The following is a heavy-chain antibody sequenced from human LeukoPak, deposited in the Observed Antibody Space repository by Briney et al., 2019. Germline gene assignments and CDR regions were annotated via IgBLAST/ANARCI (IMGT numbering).Heavy chain of an antibody. CDR3: ARHENIIMVPTAHAFDY. Sequence: SETLSLTCTVSGGSISSSSNYWGWIRQPPGKGLEWIGSIYYSGRTYYNTSLKGRVTISLDTSKNQFSLRLNSVTAADTAVYYCARHENIIMVPTAHAFDYWGQGALVTVSS. CDR1: GGSISSSSNY. V-gene: IGHV4-39*01. D-gene: IGHD2/OR15-2a*01. CDR2: IYYSGRT. J-gene: IGHJ4*02.